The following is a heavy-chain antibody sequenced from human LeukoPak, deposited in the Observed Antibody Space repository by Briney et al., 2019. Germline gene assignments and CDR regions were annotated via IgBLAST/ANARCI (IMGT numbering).Heavy chain of an antibody. CDR2: MSPNSGNT. J-gene: IGHJ6*02. CDR3: ARVGGIVGATFGYYYYGMDV. D-gene: IGHD1-26*01. CDR1: GYTFTSYD. Sequence: ASVKVSCKASGYTFTSYDINWVRQATGQGLEWMGWMSPNSGNTGYAQKFQGRVTITADESTSTAYMELSSLRSEGTAVYYCARVGGIVGATFGYYYYGMDVWGQGTTVTVSS. V-gene: IGHV1-8*01.